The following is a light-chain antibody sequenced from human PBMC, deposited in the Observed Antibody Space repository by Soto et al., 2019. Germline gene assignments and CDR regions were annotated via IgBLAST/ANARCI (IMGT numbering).Light chain of an antibody. V-gene: IGLV2-14*01. CDR3: SSYTSSSTYV. CDR1: SSDVGGYDY. Sequence: QSALTQPASVSGSPGQSIKISCTGTSSDVGGYDYVSWYQQHPGEGPKLMIYDVSNRPSGVSNRFSGSKSGNTASLTISGLQAEDEADYYCSSYTSSSTYVFGSGTKLTVL. J-gene: IGLJ1*01. CDR2: DVS.